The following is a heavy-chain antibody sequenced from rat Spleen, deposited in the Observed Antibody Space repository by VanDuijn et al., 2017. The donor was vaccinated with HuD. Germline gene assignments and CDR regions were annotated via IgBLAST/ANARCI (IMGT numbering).Heavy chain of an antibody. J-gene: IGHJ1*01. D-gene: IGHD1-11*01. CDR1: GFTFSDYY. Sequence: EVQLVESDGGLVQPGRSLKLSCAASGFTFSDYYMAWVRQAPTKGLEWVATISYDGSSTYYRDSVKGRFTISRDNAKSTLYLQMDSLRSEDTATYYCARTYGGYRGYYWYFDFWGPGTMVTVSS. CDR2: ISYDGSST. CDR3: ARTYGGYRGYYWYFDF. V-gene: IGHV5-29*01.